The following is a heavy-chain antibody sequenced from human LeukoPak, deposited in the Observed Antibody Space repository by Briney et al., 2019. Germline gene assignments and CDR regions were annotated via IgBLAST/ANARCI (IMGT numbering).Heavy chain of an antibody. V-gene: IGHV4-4*07. CDR3: AREYSSSSGKALDY. J-gene: IGHJ4*02. CDR2: IYTSGST. Sequence: SSETLSLTCTVSSGSLGSYYWNWLRQPAGKGLEWIGHIYTSGSTNYNPSLKSRVTMSVDTPKNQFSLKLNSVTAADTAFYYCAREYSSSSGKALDYWGQGTLVTVSS. CDR1: SGSLGSYY. D-gene: IGHD6-6*01.